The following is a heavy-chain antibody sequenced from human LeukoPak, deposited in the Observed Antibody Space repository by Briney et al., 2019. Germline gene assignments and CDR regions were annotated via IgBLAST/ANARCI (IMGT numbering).Heavy chain of an antibody. CDR3: AKDISRYSSGCFDY. J-gene: IGHJ4*02. D-gene: IGHD6-19*01. CDR2: IWYDGSNK. V-gene: IGHV3-33*06. CDR1: GFTFSSYG. Sequence: GRPLRLSCAASGFTFSSYGMHWVRQAPGKGLDGVAVIWYDGSNKYYADSVKGRFTTSRDNSKNTLYLKMNSLRAEDTAVYYCAKDISRYSSGCFDYWGQGTLVTVSS.